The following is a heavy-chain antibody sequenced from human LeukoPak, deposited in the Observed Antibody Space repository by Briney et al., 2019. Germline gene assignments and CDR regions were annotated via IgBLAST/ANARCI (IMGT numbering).Heavy chain of an antibody. V-gene: IGHV4-59*01. J-gene: IGHJ4*02. CDR2: IYYSGST. D-gene: IGHD3-22*01. Sequence: SETLSLTCTVSGGSISSYYWSWIRQPPGKGLEWIGYIYYSGSTNYNPSLKSRVTISVDTSKNQFSLKLSAVTAADTAVYCCARVRYYDSSGYYYFYYWAQGTLVTVSS. CDR1: GGSISSYY. CDR3: ARVRYYDSSGYYYFYY.